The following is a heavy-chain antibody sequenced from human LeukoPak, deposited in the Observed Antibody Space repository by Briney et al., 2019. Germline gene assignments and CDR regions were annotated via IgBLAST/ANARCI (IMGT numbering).Heavy chain of an antibody. D-gene: IGHD6-19*01. V-gene: IGHV4-59*01. Sequence: SETLSLTCTVSGGSISSYSWSWIRQPPGKGLEWIGYIYYSGGTNYNPSLKSRVTISVDTSKNQFSLKLTSLTAADTAVYYCARVRYSSAWGWFDPWGQGTLVTVSS. CDR3: ARVRYSSAWGWFDP. CDR2: IYYSGGT. J-gene: IGHJ5*02. CDR1: GGSISSYS.